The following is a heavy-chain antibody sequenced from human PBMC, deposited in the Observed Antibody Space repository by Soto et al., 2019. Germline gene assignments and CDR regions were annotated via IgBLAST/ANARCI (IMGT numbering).Heavy chain of an antibody. CDR1: GFTFSSYS. V-gene: IGHV3-48*02. D-gene: IGHD6-19*01. CDR3: ARRALAEKGDAFDV. CDR2: ISTSISII. Sequence: EVQLVESGGGLVQPGGSLRLSCAASGFTFSSYSMNWVRQAPGKGLEWVSYISTSISIIYYADSVKGRFTISRDNAKNSLYLQMNSLRDEDTAVYYCARRALAEKGDAFDVWGQGTMVTVSS. J-gene: IGHJ3*01.